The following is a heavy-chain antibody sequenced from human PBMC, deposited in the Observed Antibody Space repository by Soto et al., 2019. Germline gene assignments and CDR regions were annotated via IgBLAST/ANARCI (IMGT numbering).Heavy chain of an antibody. D-gene: IGHD1-7*01. CDR1: GFTFRSYA. J-gene: IGHJ4*02. CDR2: MWYDGSNQ. CDR3: ARERNYVGNSPYVDY. V-gene: IGHV3-33*01. Sequence: QVQLVESGGGVVQPGVSLRLACAASGFTFRSYAMHWVRQTPRKGLEWVAIMWYDGSNQYYADSVKGRFTISRDNSNSTLYLEMNSLRVDDTAVYYCARERNYVGNSPYVDYWGQGVLVTVSS.